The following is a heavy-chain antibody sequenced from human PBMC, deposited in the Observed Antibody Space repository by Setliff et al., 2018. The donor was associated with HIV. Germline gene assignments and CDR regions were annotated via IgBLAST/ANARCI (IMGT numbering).Heavy chain of an antibody. CDR3: AREMYGGNSRPFDY. Sequence: KTSETLSLTCTVSGGSISSYYWSWIRQPPGKGLEWIGYIYYNGNTNYNPSLKSRVTISVDTSKNQLSLKLSSVTAADTAVYYCAREMYGGNSRPFDYWGQGTLVTVSS. CDR2: IYYNGNT. CDR1: GGSISSYY. J-gene: IGHJ4*02. D-gene: IGHD2-21*02. V-gene: IGHV4-59*01.